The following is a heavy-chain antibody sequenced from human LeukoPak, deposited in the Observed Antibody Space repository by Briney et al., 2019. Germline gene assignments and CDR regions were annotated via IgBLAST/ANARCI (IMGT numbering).Heavy chain of an antibody. CDR1: GGSISSGGYY. J-gene: IGHJ3*02. CDR2: IYYSGST. Sequence: SETLSLTCTVSGGSISSGGYYWSWIRQPPGKGLEWIGSIYYSGSTYYNPSLKSRVTISVDTSKNQFSLKLSSVTAADTAVYYCASDMGHAFDIWGQGTMVTVSS. V-gene: IGHV4-39*07. CDR3: ASDMGHAFDI. D-gene: IGHD3-10*01.